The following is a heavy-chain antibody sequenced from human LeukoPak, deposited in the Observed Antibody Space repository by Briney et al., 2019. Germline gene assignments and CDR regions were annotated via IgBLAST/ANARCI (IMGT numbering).Heavy chain of an antibody. CDR3: AKVVGIAIDY. V-gene: IGHV3-53*05. Sequence: GGSLRLSCAASGFTVSSNYMSWVRQAPGKGLEWVSIIYSGGSTFYADSVKGRFTISRDNSKNTLYLQMNSLRPEDTAVYSCAKVVGIAIDYWGQGTLVTVSS. CDR2: IYSGGST. D-gene: IGHD6-13*01. CDR1: GFTVSSNY. J-gene: IGHJ4*02.